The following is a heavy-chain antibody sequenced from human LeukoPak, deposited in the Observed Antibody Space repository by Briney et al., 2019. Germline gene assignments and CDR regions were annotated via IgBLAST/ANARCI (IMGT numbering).Heavy chain of an antibody. CDR2: ISVNGGTT. Sequence: GGSLRLSCAASGFTFSSYAMTWVRQAPGKGLEWVSSISVNGGTTYYADSVKGRFTISRDSSKNTLYLQMISLRAEDTAVYYCVKGGGNVRRYFEYWGQGTLVTVSS. CDR3: VKGGGNVRRYFEY. CDR1: GFTFSSYA. D-gene: IGHD4-23*01. J-gene: IGHJ4*02. V-gene: IGHV3-23*01.